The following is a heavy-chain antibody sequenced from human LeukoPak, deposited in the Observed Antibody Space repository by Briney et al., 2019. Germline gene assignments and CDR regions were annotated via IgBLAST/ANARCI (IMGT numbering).Heavy chain of an antibody. D-gene: IGHD6-13*01. CDR2: ISVSGST. CDR1: GFTFSSYA. J-gene: IGHJ4*02. V-gene: IGHV3-23*01. CDR3: AKGSGSSTWQSHFDY. Sequence: GGSLGLSCAASGFTFSSYAMRGVRQAPGKGLEGVSGISVSGSTYYPDSVKGRFTTSRDSSKNTLYLQMNRLRAEDTAVYYCAKGSGSSTWQSHFDYWGQGTLVTVSS.